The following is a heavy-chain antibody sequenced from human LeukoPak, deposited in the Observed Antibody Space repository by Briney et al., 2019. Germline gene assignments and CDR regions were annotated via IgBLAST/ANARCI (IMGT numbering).Heavy chain of an antibody. CDR2: ITDSGGST. J-gene: IGHJ2*01. Sequence: PGGSLRLSCAASGFTFSIYAVSWVRQAPGKGLEWVSTITDSGGSTFYADSVKGRFAISRDNSKNMLYLQMNSLRAEDTAVFYCARYDSGGPRYFDLWGRGTLVTVSS. CDR3: ARYDSGGPRYFDL. D-gene: IGHD3-22*01. CDR1: GFTFSIYA. V-gene: IGHV3-23*01.